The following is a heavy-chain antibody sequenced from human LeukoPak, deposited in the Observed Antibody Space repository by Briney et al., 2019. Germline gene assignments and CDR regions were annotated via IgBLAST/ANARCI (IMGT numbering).Heavy chain of an antibody. V-gene: IGHV4-34*01. CDR1: GGSFSGYY. D-gene: IGHD3-9*01. CDR3: EIFYYDILTGYYIGDY. Sequence: SETLSLTCAVYGGSFSGYYRSWIRQPPGKGQEWIGEINHSGSTNYNPSLKSRVTISVDTSKNQFSLKLSSVTAADTAVYYCEIFYYDILTGYYIGDYWGQGTLVTVSS. J-gene: IGHJ4*02. CDR2: INHSGST.